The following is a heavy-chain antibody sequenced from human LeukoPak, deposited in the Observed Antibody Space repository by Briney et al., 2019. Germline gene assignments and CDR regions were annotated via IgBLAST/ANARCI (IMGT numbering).Heavy chain of an antibody. CDR1: GGSISSYH. D-gene: IGHD1-26*01. J-gene: IGHJ4*02. Sequence: PSETLSLTCTVSGGSISSYHWSWIRQPPGKGLQWIGFIYSSGSTNYNPSLKSRVTILVDTSKNQFSLKVSSVTAADTAVYYCARGQYSGSCFDNWGQGSLVTVSS. V-gene: IGHV4-59*01. CDR2: IYSSGST. CDR3: ARGQYSGSCFDN.